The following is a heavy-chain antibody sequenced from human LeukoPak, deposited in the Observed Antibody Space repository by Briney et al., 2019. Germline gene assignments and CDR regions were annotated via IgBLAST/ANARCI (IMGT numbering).Heavy chain of an antibody. CDR1: GGSFSGYY. CDR2: INHSGST. D-gene: IGHD6-6*01. Sequence: PSETLSLTCAVYGGSFSGYYWSWIRQPPGKGLEWIGEINHSGSTNYNPSLKSRVTISVDTSKNQFSLKLSSVTAADTAVYYCARGPEYSSSGSFFDYWGQGTLVTVSS. CDR3: ARGPEYSSSGSFFDY. V-gene: IGHV4-34*01. J-gene: IGHJ4*02.